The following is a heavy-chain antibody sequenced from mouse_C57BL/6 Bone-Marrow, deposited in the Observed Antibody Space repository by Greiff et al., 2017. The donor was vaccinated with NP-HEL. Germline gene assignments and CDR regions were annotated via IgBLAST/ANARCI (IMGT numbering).Heavy chain of an antibody. Sequence: EVQRVESGGGLVQPGGSLSLSCAASGFTFTDYYMSWVRQPPGKALEWLGFIRNKANGYTTEYSASVKGRFTISRDNSQSILYLQMNALRAEDSATYYCARYPTGYYFDYWGQGTTLTVSS. CDR1: GFTFTDYY. J-gene: IGHJ2*01. V-gene: IGHV7-3*01. CDR3: ARYPTGYYFDY. CDR2: IRNKANGYTT. D-gene: IGHD4-1*02.